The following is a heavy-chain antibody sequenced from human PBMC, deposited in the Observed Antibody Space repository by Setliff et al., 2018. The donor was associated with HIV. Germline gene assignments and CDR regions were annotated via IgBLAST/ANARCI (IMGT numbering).Heavy chain of an antibody. V-gene: IGHV1-3*04. Sequence: ASVKVSCKASGYTFSEYAIHWVRQAPRQRLEWMGRIDTDNGYRRYSPKLQGRVTITKDTSANTAYMELRGLRSEDTAVYYCARWCAAVGCYPAIYHFDSWGQGTLVTVSS. CDR1: GYTFSEYA. J-gene: IGHJ4*02. CDR2: IDTDNGYR. D-gene: IGHD2-2*01. CDR3: ARWCAAVGCYPAIYHFDS.